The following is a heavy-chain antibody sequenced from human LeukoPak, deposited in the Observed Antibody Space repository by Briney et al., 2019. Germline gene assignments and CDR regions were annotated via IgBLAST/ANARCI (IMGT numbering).Heavy chain of an antibody. Sequence: ASVKVSCKASGYTFTSYYMHWVRQAPGQGLEWMGIINPSGGSTSYAQKFQGRVTMTRDMSTSTVYMGLSSLRSEDTAVYYCARGPQRIFWSARDYYYYMDVWGKGTTVTVSS. D-gene: IGHD3-3*01. J-gene: IGHJ6*03. CDR3: ARGPQRIFWSARDYYYYMDV. CDR1: GYTFTSYY. V-gene: IGHV1-46*01. CDR2: INPSGGST.